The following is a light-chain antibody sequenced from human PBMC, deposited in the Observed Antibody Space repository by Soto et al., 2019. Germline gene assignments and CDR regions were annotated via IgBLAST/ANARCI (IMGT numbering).Light chain of an antibody. CDR3: QQRNDWQVT. J-gene: IGKJ5*01. V-gene: IGKV3-11*01. CDR2: DIS. Sequence: EIVMTQSPVTLSVSPGERATLSCGTSQSVGSNLAWYQQKPGQAPRLLIYDISNRATGIPARFSGSGSGTDFTLTISSLEPDDFAVYYCQQRNDWQVTFGQGTRLEIK. CDR1: QSVGSN.